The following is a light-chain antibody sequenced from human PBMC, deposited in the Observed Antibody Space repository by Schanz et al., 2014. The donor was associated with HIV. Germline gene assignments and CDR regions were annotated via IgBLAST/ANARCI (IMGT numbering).Light chain of an antibody. V-gene: IGLV2-11*01. CDR2: DVT. CDR1: SSDVGGYNY. J-gene: IGLJ1*01. CDR3: ASYTNSATFV. Sequence: QSALTQPRSVSGSPGQSVTISCTGTSSDVGGYNYVSWYQQCPGKAPKLVIYDVTIRPSGISNRFSGSKSGNTASLTISGLQAEDEADYYCASYTNSATFVFGTGTKLTVL.